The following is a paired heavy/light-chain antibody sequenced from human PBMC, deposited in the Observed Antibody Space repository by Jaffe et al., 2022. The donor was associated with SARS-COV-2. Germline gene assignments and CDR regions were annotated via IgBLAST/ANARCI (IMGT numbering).Light chain of an antibody. Sequence: DIVMTQSPLSLPVTPGEPASISCRSSQSLLHSNGYNYLDWYLQKPGQSPQLLIYLGSNRASGVPDRFSGSGSGTDFTLKISRVEAEDVGVYYCMQALQTLPLTFGGGTKVEIK. J-gene: IGKJ4*01. CDR1: QSLLHSNGYNY. CDR3: MQALQTLPLT. V-gene: IGKV2-28*01. CDR2: LGS.
Heavy chain of an antibody. CDR1: GGSISSGGYY. J-gene: IGHJ6*02. CDR3: ARGPYGSGSPWSLYYYYGMDV. CDR2: IYYSGST. D-gene: IGHD3-10*01. Sequence: QVQLQESGPGLVKPSQTLSLTCTVSGGSISSGGYYWSWIRQHPGKGLEWIGYIYYSGSTYYNPSLKSRVTISVDTSKNQFSLKLSSVTAADTAVYYCARGPYGSGSPWSLYYYYGMDVWGQGTTVTVSS. V-gene: IGHV4-31*03.